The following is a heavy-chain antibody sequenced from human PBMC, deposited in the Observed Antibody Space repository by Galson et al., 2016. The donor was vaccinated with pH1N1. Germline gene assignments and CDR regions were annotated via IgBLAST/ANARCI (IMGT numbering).Heavy chain of an antibody. D-gene: IGHD1-26*01. V-gene: IGHV1-46*01. CDR3: TRDLGRRREF. J-gene: IGHJ4*02. Sequence: SVKVSCKASGYTLAKEYIHWVRQAPGEGLEWMGVIDPSNGGTTYAQKFQARVTMTRDTSTSTVYLDLSRLKSDDTSVFYCTRDLGRRREFWGQGTLVTVSS. CDR1: GYTLAKEY. CDR2: IDPSNGGT.